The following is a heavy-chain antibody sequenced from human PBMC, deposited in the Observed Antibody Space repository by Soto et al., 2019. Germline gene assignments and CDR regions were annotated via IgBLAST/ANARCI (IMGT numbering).Heavy chain of an antibody. CDR2: IYYSGST. Sequence: QVQLQESGPGLVKPSQTLSLTCTVSGGSISSGGYYWSWIRQHPGKGLEWIGYIYYSGSTYYNPSLKGRVTLSVDTSKNQFYLKLSSVTAADTAVYYCARGGYCSGGSCYEDPYYYYYYMDVWGKGTTVTVSS. CDR3: ARGGYCSGGSCYEDPYYYYYYMDV. V-gene: IGHV4-31*03. D-gene: IGHD2-15*01. CDR1: GGSISSGGYY. J-gene: IGHJ6*03.